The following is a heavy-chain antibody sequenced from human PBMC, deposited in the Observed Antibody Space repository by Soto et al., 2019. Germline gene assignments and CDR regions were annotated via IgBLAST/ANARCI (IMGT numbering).Heavy chain of an antibody. Sequence: GASVKVSWKVSGYTLTELSMHWVRQAPGKGLEWMGGFDPEDGETIYAQKFQGRVTMTEDTSTDTAYMELSSLRSEDTAVYYCATVSYSGSYFFDYWGQGTLVTVSS. J-gene: IGHJ4*02. V-gene: IGHV1-24*01. D-gene: IGHD1-26*01. CDR2: FDPEDGET. CDR1: GYTLTELS. CDR3: ATVSYSGSYFFDY.